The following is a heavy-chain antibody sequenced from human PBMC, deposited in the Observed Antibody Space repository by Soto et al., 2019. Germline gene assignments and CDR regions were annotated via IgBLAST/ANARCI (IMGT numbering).Heavy chain of an antibody. CDR2: IFYSGRT. Sequence: QVQLQESGPGLVKPSETLSLTCTVSGGSIRDYFWTWIRQPPGKGLEWNGYIFYSGRTNYNPSLESRVSISVDTSKNLFSLQLRAVTAADTAVYYCARVGGDDFGDSGGFDSWGQGTLVTVSS. J-gene: IGHJ4*02. CDR3: ARVGGDDFGDSGGFDS. CDR1: GGSIRDYF. D-gene: IGHD4-17*01. V-gene: IGHV4-59*01.